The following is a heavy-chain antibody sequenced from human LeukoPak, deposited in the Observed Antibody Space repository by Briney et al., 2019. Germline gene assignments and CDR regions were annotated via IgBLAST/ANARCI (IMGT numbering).Heavy chain of an antibody. CDR2: ISRSSSYI. CDR1: GFTFSSYA. J-gene: IGHJ6*03. V-gene: IGHV3-21*01. CDR3: ARSGSGPYAMGYYYYYMDV. D-gene: IGHD3-10*01. Sequence: PGGSLRLSCAASGFTFSSYAMSWVRQAPWKGLEWVSCISRSSSYIYYADSVKGRFTISRDNAKNSLYLQMNSLRAEDTAVYYCARSGSGPYAMGYYYYYMDVWGKGTTVTISS.